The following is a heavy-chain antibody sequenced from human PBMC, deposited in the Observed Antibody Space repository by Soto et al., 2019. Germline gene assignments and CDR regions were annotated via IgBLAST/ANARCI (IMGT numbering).Heavy chain of an antibody. V-gene: IGHV4-39*01. Sequence: SETLSLTCTVSGGSLTSNSYYWGWIRQPPGKGLEWIGSFYYSQSTYFNPSLTSRVTISVETSKNQYSLKLSAVTAADTAVYYCARRSTVTYDYWGQGILVTVSS. CDR2: FYYSQST. CDR3: ARRSTVTYDY. CDR1: GGSLTSNSYY. D-gene: IGHD4-17*01. J-gene: IGHJ4*02.